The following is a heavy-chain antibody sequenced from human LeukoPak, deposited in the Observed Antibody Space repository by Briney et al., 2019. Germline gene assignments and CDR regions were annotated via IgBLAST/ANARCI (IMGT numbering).Heavy chain of an antibody. D-gene: IGHD2-8*02. V-gene: IGHV4-38-2*02. Sequence: SETLSLTCTVSGYSISSGYYWGWIRQAPGQGLEWIGSIYHSGSTYYNPSLKSRVTISVDTSKNHFSLKLSSVTAADTALYYCARVREYCTGISCFAFDIWGQGTMVTVSS. CDR1: GYSISSGYY. CDR2: IYHSGST. J-gene: IGHJ3*02. CDR3: ARVREYCTGISCFAFDI.